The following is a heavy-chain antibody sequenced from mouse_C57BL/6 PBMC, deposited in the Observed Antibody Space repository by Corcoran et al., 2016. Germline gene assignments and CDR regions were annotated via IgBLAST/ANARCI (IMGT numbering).Heavy chain of an antibody. V-gene: IGHV1-76*01. D-gene: IGHD2-3*01. CDR1: GYTFTDYY. J-gene: IGHJ3*01. Sequence: QVQLKQSGTELVRPGASVKLSCKASGYTFTDYYINWVKQRPGQGLEWIARIYPGSGNTYYNEKFKGKATLTAEKSSSTAYMQLSSLTSEDSAVYFCAAGGWLLRTWFAYWGQGTLVTVSA. CDR2: IYPGSGNT. CDR3: AAGGWLLRTWFAY.